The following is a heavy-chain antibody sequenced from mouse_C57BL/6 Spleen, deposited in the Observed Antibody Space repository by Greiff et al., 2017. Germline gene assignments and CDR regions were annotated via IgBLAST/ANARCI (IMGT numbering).Heavy chain of an antibody. CDR3: AHSNPVGWVAY. CDR1: GYAFSSSW. D-gene: IGHD2-5*01. J-gene: IGHJ3*01. V-gene: IGHV1-82*01. CDR2: IYPGDGDT. Sequence: QVQLQQSGPELVKPGASVKISCKASGYAFSSSWMNWVKQRPGKGLEWIGRIYPGDGDTNYNGKFKGKATLTADKSSSTAYMQLSSLTSEDSAVYFCAHSNPVGWVAYWGQGTLVTVSA.